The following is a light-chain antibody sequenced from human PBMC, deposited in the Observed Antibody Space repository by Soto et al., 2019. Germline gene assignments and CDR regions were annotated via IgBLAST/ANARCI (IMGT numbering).Light chain of an antibody. V-gene: IGKV4-1*01. CDR1: QSVLYNANNKNY. CDR2: WAS. Sequence: DIVMTQSPDSLAVSLGERATLNCKSSQSVLYNANNKNYLAWYQKKPGQPPKLLIYWASTRESGVPDRFSGSGSGTDFTLTISSLQAEDVAVYYCHQYYSPQATFGPGTKVDIK. CDR3: HQYYSPQAT. J-gene: IGKJ3*01.